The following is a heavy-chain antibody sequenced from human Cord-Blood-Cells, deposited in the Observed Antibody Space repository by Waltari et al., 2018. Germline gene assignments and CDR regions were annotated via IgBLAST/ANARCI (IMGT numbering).Heavy chain of an antibody. V-gene: IGHV1-3*01. D-gene: IGHD4-17*01. J-gene: IGHJ1*01. CDR1: GYTFTSYA. CDR2: INAGNGNT. CDR3: ARGGDYGDYAEYFQH. Sequence: QVQLVQSGAEVKKPGASVKVSCKASGYTFTSYAMHWVRQAPGQRLEWMGWINAGNGNTKYLQKFQGRVTITRDTSASTAYMELSSLRSEDTAVYYCARGGDYGDYAEYFQHWGQGTLVTVSS.